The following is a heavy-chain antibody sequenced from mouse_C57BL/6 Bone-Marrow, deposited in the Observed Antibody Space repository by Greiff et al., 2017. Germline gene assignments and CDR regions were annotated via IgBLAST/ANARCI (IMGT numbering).Heavy chain of an antibody. D-gene: IGHD1-1*01. V-gene: IGHV1-81*01. CDR1: GYTFTSYG. Sequence: VQLQESGAELARPGASVKLSCKASGYTFTSYGISWVKQRTGQGLEWIGEIYPRSGTTYYNEKFKGKATLTADKSSSTAYMELRSLTSKDSAVYFCARDYYYGYYYAMDYWGQGTSVTVSS. CDR2: IYPRSGTT. J-gene: IGHJ4*01. CDR3: ARDYYYGYYYAMDY.